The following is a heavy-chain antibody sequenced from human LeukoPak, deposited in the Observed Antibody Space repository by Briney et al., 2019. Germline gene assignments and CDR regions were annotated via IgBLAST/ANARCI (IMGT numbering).Heavy chain of an antibody. V-gene: IGHV3-30*04. J-gene: IGHJ4*02. CDR1: GFTFSSYA. D-gene: IGHD6-19*01. CDR2: ISYDGSNK. CDR3: ARDIAVSIAVAGTGIDY. Sequence: GGSLRLSCAASGFTFSSYAMPWVRQAPGKGLEWVAFISYDGSNKYYADSVKGRFTISRDNSKNTLYLQMNSLRAEDTAVYYCARDIAVSIAVAGTGIDYWGKGTLVTVSS.